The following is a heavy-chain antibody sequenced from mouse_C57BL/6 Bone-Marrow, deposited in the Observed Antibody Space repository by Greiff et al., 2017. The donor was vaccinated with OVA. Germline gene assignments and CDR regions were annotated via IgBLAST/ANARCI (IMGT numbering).Heavy chain of an antibody. CDR3: VRLHYYGAY. D-gene: IGHD1-2*01. CDR2: IRSKSNNYAT. Sequence: VQLKESGGGLVQPKGSLKLSCAASGFSFNTYAMNWVRQAPGKGLEWVARIRSKSNNYATYYADSVKDRFTISRDDSESMLYLQMNNLKTEDTAMYYCVRLHYYGAYWGQGTLVTVSA. V-gene: IGHV10-1*01. CDR1: GFSFNTYA. J-gene: IGHJ3*01.